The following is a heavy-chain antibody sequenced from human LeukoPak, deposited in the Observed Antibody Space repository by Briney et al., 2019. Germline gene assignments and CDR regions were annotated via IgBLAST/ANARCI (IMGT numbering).Heavy chain of an antibody. V-gene: IGHV3-23*01. J-gene: IGHJ4*02. Sequence: GGSLRLSCAASGFTFSSYAMSWVRQAPGKGLEWVSTISDSGGSTFYADSVKGRFTISRDNSKNTLHLQMNSLRAEDTAVYYCAKSSGMGTTTDQFQDYWGQGTLVTVSS. CDR2: ISDSGGST. D-gene: IGHD1-26*01. CDR1: GFTFSSYA. CDR3: AKSSGMGTTTDQFQDY.